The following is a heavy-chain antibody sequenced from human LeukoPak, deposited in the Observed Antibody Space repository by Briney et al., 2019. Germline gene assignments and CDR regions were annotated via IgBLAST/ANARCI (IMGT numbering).Heavy chain of an antibody. V-gene: IGHV3-48*03. CDR2: ISSSGSTI. CDR3: ARAGYSSGWYRTKYDY. Sequence: GSLRLSCAASGFTLSSYEMNWVRQAPGKGLEWVSYISSSGSTIYYADSVKGRFTISRDNAKNSLYLQMNSLRAEDTAVYYCARAGYSSGWYRTKYDYWGQGTLVTVSS. CDR1: GFTLSSYE. D-gene: IGHD6-19*01. J-gene: IGHJ4*02.